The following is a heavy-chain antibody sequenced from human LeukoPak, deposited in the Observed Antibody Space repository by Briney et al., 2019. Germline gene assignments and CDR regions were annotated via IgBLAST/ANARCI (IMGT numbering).Heavy chain of an antibody. J-gene: IGHJ4*02. V-gene: IGHV3-23*01. CDR2: LSGRGRNT. Sequence: GGSLRLSCAASGFTFSSYAMSWVRQAPGKGLEWVSVLSGRGRNTNYADSVKGRFTISRDNSKNTLFLQMNSLGADDTAVYYCAKSIMGTTGLLDSWGQGTLVTVSS. D-gene: IGHD1-1*01. CDR1: GFTFSSYA. CDR3: AKSIMGTTGLLDS.